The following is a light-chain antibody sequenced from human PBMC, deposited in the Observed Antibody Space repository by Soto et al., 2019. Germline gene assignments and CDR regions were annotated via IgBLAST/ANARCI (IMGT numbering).Light chain of an antibody. Sequence: QTVVTQEPSLTVSPGGTVTLTCGSRTGAVTSGHYPYWFQQKPGQAPRTLIYDTSNTHSWTPARLSGSLLGGKAALTLSGAQPEDEADYFCLLFYGGARVFGGGTKLTVL. CDR1: TGAVTSGHY. V-gene: IGLV7-46*01. CDR2: DTS. CDR3: LLFYGGARV. J-gene: IGLJ3*02.